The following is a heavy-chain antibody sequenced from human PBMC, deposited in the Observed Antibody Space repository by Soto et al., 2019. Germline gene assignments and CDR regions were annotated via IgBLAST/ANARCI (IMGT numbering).Heavy chain of an antibody. CDR2: INAGNGNT. V-gene: IGHV1-3*01. Sequence: QVQLVQSGAEVKKPGASVKVSCKASGYTFTSYAMHWVRQAPGQRLEWMGWINAGNGNTKYSQKFQGRVTITRDTSASTAYMELSSLRSEDTAVYYCARGGSSGWYVYWGQGTLVTVSS. CDR3: ARGGSSGWYVY. J-gene: IGHJ4*02. D-gene: IGHD6-19*01. CDR1: GYTFTSYA.